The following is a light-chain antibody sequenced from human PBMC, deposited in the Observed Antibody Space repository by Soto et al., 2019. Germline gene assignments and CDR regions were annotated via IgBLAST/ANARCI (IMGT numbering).Light chain of an antibody. V-gene: IGLV1-44*01. J-gene: IGLJ2*01. CDR1: SSNIGSFT. CDR3: ASWDDSLNAAV. Sequence: QSVLTQPPSASGTPGQRVTISCSGSSSNIGSFTVDWYQQLPGTAPKRLIYSNDQRPSGVPDRFSGSKSATSASLAISGLQTEDEADYHCASWDDSLNAAVFGGGTKLTVL. CDR2: SND.